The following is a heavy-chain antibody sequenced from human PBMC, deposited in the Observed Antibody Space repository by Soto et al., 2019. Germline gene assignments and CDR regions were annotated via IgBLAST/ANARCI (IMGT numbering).Heavy chain of an antibody. CDR1: GYSITSSTF. J-gene: IGHJ4*02. CDR2: VFYTGFT. D-gene: IGHD1-20*01. V-gene: IGHV4-38-2*01. Sequence: SETLSLTCAVSGYSITSSTFWGWLRQSPGKGPEWIGSVFYTGFTSYNPSLESRVSVSVDTSKNQFSLKVSGVSAADTAVYYCATSQKGYNWNYFDHWGQGALVTVSS. CDR3: ATSQKGYNWNYFDH.